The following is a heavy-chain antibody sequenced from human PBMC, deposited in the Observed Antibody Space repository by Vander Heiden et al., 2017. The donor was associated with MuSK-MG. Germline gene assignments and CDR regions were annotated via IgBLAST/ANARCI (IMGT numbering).Heavy chain of an antibody. CDR2: INPSGGST. CDR3: ARDETSIAAAGTGAFDI. CDR1: GYTFTSYY. Sequence: QVQLVQSGAEVKKPGASVKVSCKASGYTFTSYYMHWVRQAPGQGLEWMGIINPSGGSTSYAQKFQGRVTMTRDTSTSTVYMELSSLRSEDTAVYYCARDETSIAAAGTGAFDIWGQGTMVTVSS. J-gene: IGHJ3*02. D-gene: IGHD6-13*01. V-gene: IGHV1-46*01.